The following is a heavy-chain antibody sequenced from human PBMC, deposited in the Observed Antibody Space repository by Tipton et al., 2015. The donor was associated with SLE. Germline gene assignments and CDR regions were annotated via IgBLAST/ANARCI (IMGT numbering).Heavy chain of an antibody. V-gene: IGHV4-39*01. Sequence: TLSLTCTVSGGSISGSSYYWGWIRQSPGKGLEWIGNIYYSGTTFYNPSLKSRVTISVHTSKNQFSLTLSSVTAADTAVYYCARGWAYYDSSGYYDDAFDIWGQGTMVTVSS. J-gene: IGHJ3*02. CDR3: ARGWAYYDSSGYYDDAFDI. CDR2: IYYSGTT. CDR1: GGSISGSSYY. D-gene: IGHD3-22*01.